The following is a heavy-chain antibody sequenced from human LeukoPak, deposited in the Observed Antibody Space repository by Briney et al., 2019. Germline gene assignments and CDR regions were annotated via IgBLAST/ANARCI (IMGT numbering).Heavy chain of an antibody. V-gene: IGHV3-71*03. J-gene: IGHJ6*03. CDR1: GFSFSDFY. CDR2: IRNKTNGGTT. Sequence: SGGSLRLSCAASGFSFSDFYMSWVRQAPGKGLAWVCIIRNKTNGGTTEKTTSVRGGFTISTDDSKSIITYLQMNSLRAEDTAVYYCARDRSTMVRGVMESVLYYYYYMDVWGKGTTVTVSS. CDR3: ARDRSTMVRGVMESVLYYYYYMDV. D-gene: IGHD3-10*01.